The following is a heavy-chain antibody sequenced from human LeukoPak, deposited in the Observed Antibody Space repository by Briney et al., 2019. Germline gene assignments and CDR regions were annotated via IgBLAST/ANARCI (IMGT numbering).Heavy chain of an antibody. V-gene: IGHV5-51*01. CDR3: ARKSRADY. Sequence: GESLKISCKGSGYRFNDYWIGWVRQMPGKGLQWMGIIYPDDSDIRYSPSFQGQVTISADKSISTAYLQWSRLKASDTAMYYCARKSRADYWGQGTLVTVSS. CDR2: IYPDDSDI. CDR1: GYRFNDYW. J-gene: IGHJ4*02.